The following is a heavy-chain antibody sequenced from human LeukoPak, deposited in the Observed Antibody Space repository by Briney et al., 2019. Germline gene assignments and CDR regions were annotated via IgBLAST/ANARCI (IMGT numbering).Heavy chain of an antibody. CDR1: GGSISSGDYY. V-gene: IGHV4-61*08. CDR2: IYYSGST. D-gene: IGHD5-18*01. Sequence: SQTLSLTCTVSGGSISSGDYYWSWIRQPPGKGLEWIGYIYYSGSTNYNPSLKSRVTISVDTSKNQFSLKLSSVTAADAAVYYCARHDTAGAFDIWGQGTMVTVSS. CDR3: ARHDTAGAFDI. J-gene: IGHJ3*02.